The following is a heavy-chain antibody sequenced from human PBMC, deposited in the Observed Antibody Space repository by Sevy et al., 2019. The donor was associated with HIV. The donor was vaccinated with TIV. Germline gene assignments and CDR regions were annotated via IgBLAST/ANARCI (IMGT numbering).Heavy chain of an antibody. D-gene: IGHD4-17*01. J-gene: IGHJ6*02. Sequence: GGSLRLSCAASGFTFSSYSMNWVRQAPGKGLEWVSYIRSSSNTIYYADSVRGRFTISRDNAKNSLYLQMNSLRAEDTAGYYCGRDLRDYDRHYYYYGLDVWGQGTTVTVSS. CDR1: GFTFSSYS. CDR2: IRSSSNTI. CDR3: GRDLRDYDRHYYYYGLDV. V-gene: IGHV3-48*01.